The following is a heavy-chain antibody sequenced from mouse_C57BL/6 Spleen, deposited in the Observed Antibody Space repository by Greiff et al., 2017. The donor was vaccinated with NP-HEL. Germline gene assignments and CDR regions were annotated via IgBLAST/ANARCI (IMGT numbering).Heavy chain of an antibody. Sequence: VQLQQSGAELVRPGSSVKLSCKASGYTFTSYWMDWVKQRPGQGLEWIGNIYPSDSETHYNQKFKDKATLTVDKSSSTAYMQLSSLTSEDSAVYYCAREGYDCPFAYWGQGTLVTVSA. V-gene: IGHV1-61*01. CDR3: AREGYDCPFAY. CDR1: GYTFTSYW. J-gene: IGHJ3*01. D-gene: IGHD2-4*01. CDR2: IYPSDSET.